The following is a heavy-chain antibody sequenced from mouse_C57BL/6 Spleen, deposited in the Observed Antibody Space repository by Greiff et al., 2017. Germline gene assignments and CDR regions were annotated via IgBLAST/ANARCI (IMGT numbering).Heavy chain of an antibody. CDR2: ISSGSSTI. CDR3: ARGDYDAYYFDY. Sequence: EVKVVESGGGLVKPGGSLKLSCAASGFTFSDYGMHWVRQAPEKGLAWVAYISSGSSTIYYADTVKGRFTISRDNAKNTLFLQMTSLRSEDTAMYYCARGDYDAYYFDYWGQGTTLTVSS. CDR1: GFTFSDYG. V-gene: IGHV5-17*01. J-gene: IGHJ2*01. D-gene: IGHD2-4*01.